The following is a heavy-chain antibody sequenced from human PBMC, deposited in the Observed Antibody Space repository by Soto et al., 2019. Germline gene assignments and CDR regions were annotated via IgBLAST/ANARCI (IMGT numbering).Heavy chain of an antibody. J-gene: IGHJ4*02. CDR2: ISGSAGST. D-gene: IGHD6-13*01. CDR3: AEAGGAAGTVDYFDY. V-gene: IGHV3-23*01. CDR1: GFTFSNYA. Sequence: DVQLLESGGGLVQPGGSLRLSCAASGFTFSNYAINWVRQSPGKGLEWVSVISGSAGSTYYADSVKGRFTITRDNAKNTLYLQMNSLRAKDTAVYYCAEAGGAAGTVDYFDYWGQGTLVTVSS.